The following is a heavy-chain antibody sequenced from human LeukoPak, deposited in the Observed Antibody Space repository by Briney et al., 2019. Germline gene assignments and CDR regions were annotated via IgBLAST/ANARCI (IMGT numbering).Heavy chain of an antibody. CDR1: GLTFSGYD. J-gene: IGHJ5*02. D-gene: IGHD5-24*01. Sequence: PGGSLRLSCAASGLTFSGYDMHWVRQAPGKGPEWVAVMSYGGQNERYADSVKGRFTISRDNSKNTLYLQMNSLRAGDTAVYYCARAARRERWLQSNNWFDPWGQGTLVTVSP. CDR3: ARAARRERWLQSNNWFDP. CDR2: MSYGGQNE. V-gene: IGHV3-30*03.